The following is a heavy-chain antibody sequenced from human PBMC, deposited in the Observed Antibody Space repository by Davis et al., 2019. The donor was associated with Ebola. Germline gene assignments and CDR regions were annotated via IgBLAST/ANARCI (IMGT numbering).Heavy chain of an antibody. D-gene: IGHD6-19*01. CDR1: GFTFGDYW. CDR3: AKDSGWQMSP. J-gene: IGHJ5*02. CDR2: IKYDGSDK. V-gene: IGHV3-7*01. Sequence: GESLKISCAASGFTFGDYWMTWVRQAPGKGLEWVGKIKYDGSDKYYVDSVKGRFTISRDNAKNSLYLQMNSLTVEVTAIYYCAKDSGWQMSPWGQGTLVIVSS.